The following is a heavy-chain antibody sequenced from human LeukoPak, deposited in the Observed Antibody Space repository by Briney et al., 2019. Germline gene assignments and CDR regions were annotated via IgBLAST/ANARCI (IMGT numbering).Heavy chain of an antibody. Sequence: SETLSLTCTVSGGSISSHYWNWIRQPPGKGLEWIGYLSYSGSTNYNPSLKSRVTISADSSKSQFSLKLSSVTAADTAVYYCARVDSSGYYYYGMDVWGQGTTVTVSS. CDR3: ARVDSSGYYYYGMDV. J-gene: IGHJ6*02. CDR2: LSYSGST. CDR1: GGSISSHY. V-gene: IGHV4-59*11. D-gene: IGHD3-22*01.